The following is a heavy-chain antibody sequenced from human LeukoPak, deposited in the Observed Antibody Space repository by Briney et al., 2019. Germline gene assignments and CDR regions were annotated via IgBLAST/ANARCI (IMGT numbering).Heavy chain of an antibody. J-gene: IGHJ4*02. Sequence: GGSLRLSCAASGFIFSNFAMNWVRQAPGKGLEWVSRISGSGDYTYYADSVKGRFTISRDNSKNTVYLQMNSLRAEDTAVFYCTKGSDNIFWRFDYWGQGTLVTVSS. V-gene: IGHV3-23*01. CDR2: ISGSGDYT. D-gene: IGHD3-3*01. CDR3: TKGSDNIFWRFDY. CDR1: GFIFSNFA.